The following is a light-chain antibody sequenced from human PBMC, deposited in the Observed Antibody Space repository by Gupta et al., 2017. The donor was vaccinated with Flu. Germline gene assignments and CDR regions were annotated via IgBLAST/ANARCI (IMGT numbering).Light chain of an antibody. CDR1: TGAVTSVHY. CDR2: ETS. J-gene: IGLJ3*02. CDR3: LLSYTGPRV. V-gene: IGLV7-46*01. Sequence: GTATLAWCPVTGAVTSVHYPDWFQQKPGQAPRTLIFETSNKHSWTPARFSGSLLGGKAALTLSGAQPEDEAEYYCLLSYTGPRVFGGRTKLTVL.